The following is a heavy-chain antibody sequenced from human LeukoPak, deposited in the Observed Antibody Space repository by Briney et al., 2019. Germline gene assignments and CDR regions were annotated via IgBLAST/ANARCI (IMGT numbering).Heavy chain of an antibody. J-gene: IGHJ5*02. CDR2: INHSGST. D-gene: IGHD3-10*01. CDR1: GGSFSGYY. V-gene: IGHV4-34*01. CDR3: ARGLRRNGRFGELLFGHLRLPWFDP. Sequence: SETLSLTCAVYGGSFSGYYWSWIRQPPGKGLEWIGEINHSGSTNYNPSLKSRVTISVDTSKNQFSLKLSSVTAADTAVYHCARGLRRNGRFGELLFGHLRLPWFDPWGQGTLVTVSS.